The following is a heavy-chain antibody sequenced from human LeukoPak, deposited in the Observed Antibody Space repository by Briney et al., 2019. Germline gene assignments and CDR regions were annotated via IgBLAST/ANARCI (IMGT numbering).Heavy chain of an antibody. Sequence: GGSLRLSCAASGFSFGPYIIHWVRQAPGKGLEYVSGINGNGGSTYYANSVKDRFTISRDNSKNTLYLQMNSLRAEDTAVYYCARDRGRIGYYYYYMDVWGKGTTVTVSS. D-gene: IGHD3-16*01. CDR3: ARDRGRIGYYYYYMDV. V-gene: IGHV3-64*01. J-gene: IGHJ6*03. CDR2: INGNGGST. CDR1: GFSFGPYI.